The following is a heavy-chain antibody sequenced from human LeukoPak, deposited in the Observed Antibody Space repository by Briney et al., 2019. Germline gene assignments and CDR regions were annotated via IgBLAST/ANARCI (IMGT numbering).Heavy chain of an antibody. D-gene: IGHD5-24*01. J-gene: IGHJ4*02. CDR1: GFPFSSYW. CDR3: TRVGYIDEGIDY. Sequence: GGSLRLSCVASGFPFSSYWMTWVRQAPGKGLEWVANTKQDGSKKSYVDSVKGRFTISRDSAKNSLYLQMNSLRAEDTAIYYCTRVGYIDEGIDYWGQGTLVTVSS. CDR2: TKQDGSKK. V-gene: IGHV3-7*04.